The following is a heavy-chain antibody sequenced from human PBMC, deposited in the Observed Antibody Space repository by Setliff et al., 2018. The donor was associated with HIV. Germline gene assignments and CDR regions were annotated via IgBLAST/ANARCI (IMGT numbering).Heavy chain of an antibody. D-gene: IGHD6-13*01. CDR3: ARLALYSSSWYGTRDYFDY. Sequence: SETLSLTCIVSGGSISTTSYYWGWIRQPPGKGLEWIGSIYYSGSTYYNPSLKSRVTISVDTSKNQFSLKLSSVTVADTAVYYCARLALYSSSWYGTRDYFDYWGQGTLVTVSS. V-gene: IGHV4-39*01. CDR2: IYYSGST. J-gene: IGHJ4*02. CDR1: GGSISTTSYY.